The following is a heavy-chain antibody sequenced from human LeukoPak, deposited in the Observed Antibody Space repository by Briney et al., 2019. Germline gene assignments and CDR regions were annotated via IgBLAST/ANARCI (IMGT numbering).Heavy chain of an antibody. V-gene: IGHV4-4*02. CDR3: ARGRRRTMIDRQFDY. J-gene: IGHJ4*02. CDR2: IYRSGNT. Sequence: PSGTLSLTCAVSGGSISSDNWWSWVRQSPGKGLQWIGEIYRSGNTNYNLSLKSRVSMSVVRSKNHLSLKMLSVTAADTAVYYCARGRRRTMIDRQFDYWGQGTLVTVSS. CDR1: GGSISSDNW. D-gene: IGHD3-22*01.